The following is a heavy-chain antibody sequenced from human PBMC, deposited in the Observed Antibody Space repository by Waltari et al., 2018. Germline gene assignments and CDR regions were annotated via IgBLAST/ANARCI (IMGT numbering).Heavy chain of an antibody. D-gene: IGHD6-13*01. J-gene: IGHJ4*02. CDR1: GFTFDDYA. V-gene: IGHV3-9*01. CDR3: AKDKSSTWYYFDS. CDR2: ISWNSGSV. Sequence: EVQLVESGGGLVQPGRSMRLSCAASGFTFDDYAMHWVRPAPGKGLEWVSGISWNSGSVAYADSVKGRFTISRDNAKNSLYLQMNSLRAEDTAFYYCAKDKSSTWYYFDSWGQGTLVTVSS.